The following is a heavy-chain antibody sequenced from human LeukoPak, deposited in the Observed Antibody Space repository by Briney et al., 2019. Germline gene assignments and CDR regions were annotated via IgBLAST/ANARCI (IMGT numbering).Heavy chain of an antibody. J-gene: IGHJ4*02. CDR1: GYTFTSYG. D-gene: IGHD1-1*01. CDR2: ISAYNGNT. Sequence: ASVKVSCKASGYTFTSYGISWVRQAPGQGLEWMGWISAYNGNTNYAQKLQGRVTMTTDTSTSTAYMELRSLRSDDTAVYYCARGQGDLERLYYFDYWGQGTLVTVSS. V-gene: IGHV1-18*01. CDR3: ARGQGDLERLYYFDY.